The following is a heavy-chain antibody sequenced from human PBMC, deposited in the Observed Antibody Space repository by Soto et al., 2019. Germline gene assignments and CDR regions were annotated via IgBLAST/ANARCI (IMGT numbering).Heavy chain of an antibody. D-gene: IGHD3-9*01. CDR1: GFTFSSYG. V-gene: IGHV3-30*18. CDR3: AKDALKRRDGLYGMDV. J-gene: IGHJ6*02. Sequence: PGGSLRLSCAASGFTFSSYGMHWVRQAPGKGLEWVAVISYDGSNKYYADSVKGRFTISRDNSKNTLYLQMNSLRAEDTAVYYCAKDALKRRDGLYGMDVWGQGTTVTVSS. CDR2: ISYDGSNK.